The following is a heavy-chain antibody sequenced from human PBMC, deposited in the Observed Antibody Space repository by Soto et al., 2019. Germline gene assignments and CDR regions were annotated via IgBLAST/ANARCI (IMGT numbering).Heavy chain of an antibody. V-gene: IGHV1-69*02. CDR3: ARGSTLVDFWSGYLDY. CDR1: GYTFTTYT. Sequence: SVKVSCKASGYTFTTYTISWVRQDPGQGLEWMGRIIPILGIANYAQKFQGRVTITADKSTSTAYMELSSLRSEDTAVYYCARGSTLVDFWSGYLDYWGQGTLVTVSS. J-gene: IGHJ4*02. CDR2: IIPILGIA. D-gene: IGHD3-3*01.